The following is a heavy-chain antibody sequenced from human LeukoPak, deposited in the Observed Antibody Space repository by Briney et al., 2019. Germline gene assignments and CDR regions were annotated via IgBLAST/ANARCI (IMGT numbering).Heavy chain of an antibody. CDR2: INPSGGST. CDR3: ATLGVVVPAAMRH. J-gene: IGHJ4*02. CDR1: GYTFTSYY. Sequence: ASVKVSCKASGYTFTSYYMHWVRQAPGQGLEWMGIINPSGGSTSYAQKFQGRVTMTRDTSTSTVYMELSSLRSEDTAVYYYATLGVVVPAAMRHWGQGTLVTVSS. D-gene: IGHD2-2*01. V-gene: IGHV1-46*01.